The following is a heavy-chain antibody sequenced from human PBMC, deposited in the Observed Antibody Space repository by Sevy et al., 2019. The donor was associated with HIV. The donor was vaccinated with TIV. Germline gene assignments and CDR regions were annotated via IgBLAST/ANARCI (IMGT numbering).Heavy chain of an antibody. CDR2: IITYNT. CDR1: GYTFTSYG. D-gene: IGHD1-26*01. J-gene: IGHJ1*01. Sequence: ASVKVSCKASGYTFTSYGITWVRQAPGQRLEWMGWIITYNTNYAQKLQGRVTMTTDTSTSTVYMELRSLRSDDTAVYYCARDPSGSQGPGQYFQHWGQGTLVTVSS. CDR3: ARDPSGSQGPGQYFQH. V-gene: IGHV1-18*01.